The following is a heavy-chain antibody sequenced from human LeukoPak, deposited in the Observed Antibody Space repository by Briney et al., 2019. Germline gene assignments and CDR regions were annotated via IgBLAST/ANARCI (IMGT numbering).Heavy chain of an antibody. CDR3: ARRPRVLLWFGGFDP. CDR2: INHSGST. J-gene: IGHJ5*02. CDR1: GGSISSYY. D-gene: IGHD3-10*01. V-gene: IGHV4-34*01. Sequence: SETLSLTCTVSGGSISSYYWSWIRQPPGKGLEWIGEINHSGSTNYNPSLKSRVTISVDTSKNQFSLKLSSVTAADTAVYYCARRPRVLLWFGGFDPWGQGTLVTVSS.